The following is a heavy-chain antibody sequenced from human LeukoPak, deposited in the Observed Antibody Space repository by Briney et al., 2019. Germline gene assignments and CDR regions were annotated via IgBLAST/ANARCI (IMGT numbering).Heavy chain of an antibody. D-gene: IGHD1-20*01. V-gene: IGHV4-61*02. Sequence: SSETLSLTCTVSAGSVSSGTYYWNWIRQPAEKGLEWIGRIYTSGRTNYNPSLKSQVTISVDTSKNQFSLKLTSVTAADTAVYYCASQTLTDDAFDIWGQGTMVTVSS. J-gene: IGHJ3*02. CDR1: AGSVSSGTYY. CDR2: IYTSGRT. CDR3: ASQTLTDDAFDI.